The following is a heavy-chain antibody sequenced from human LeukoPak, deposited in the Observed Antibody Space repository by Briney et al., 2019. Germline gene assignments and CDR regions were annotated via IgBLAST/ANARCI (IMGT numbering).Heavy chain of an antibody. CDR2: INHSGST. J-gene: IGHJ6*03. Sequence: SETLSLTCAAYGGSFSGYYWSWIRKPPGKGLEWIGEINHSGSTNYNPSLKSRVTISVDTSKNQFSLKLSSVTAADAAVYYCARYHYYYYMDVWGKGTTVTVSS. V-gene: IGHV4-34*01. CDR1: GGSFSGYY. CDR3: ARYHYYYYMDV.